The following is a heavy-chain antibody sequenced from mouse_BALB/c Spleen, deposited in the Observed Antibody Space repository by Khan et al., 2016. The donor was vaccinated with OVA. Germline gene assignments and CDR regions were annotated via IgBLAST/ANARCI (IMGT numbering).Heavy chain of an antibody. CDR3: ARWFDGYSSLYAMDY. J-gene: IGHJ4*01. V-gene: IGHV2-6*02. CDR1: GFSLTSYG. Sequence: VKLMESGPGLVAPSQSLSITCTVPGFSLTSYGIHWVRQPPGKGLEWLVVIWSDGSTNYNSVLKSRLSIRKDNSKSQVFLKMNSLQTDDTAIYYCARWFDGYSSLYAMDYWGQGTSVTVSS. D-gene: IGHD2-3*01. CDR2: IWSDGST.